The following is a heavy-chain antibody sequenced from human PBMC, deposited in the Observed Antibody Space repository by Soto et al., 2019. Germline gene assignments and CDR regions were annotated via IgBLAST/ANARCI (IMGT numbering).Heavy chain of an antibody. CDR2: IYPGDSDT. D-gene: IGHD3-3*01. Sequence: PGESLKISCKGSGYSFTSYWIGWVRQMPGKGLEWMGIIYPGDSDTRYSPSFQGQVTISADKSISTAYLQWSSLKASDTAMYYCARVGDFWSGYPYYFDYWGQGTLVTVSS. CDR1: GYSFTSYW. V-gene: IGHV5-51*01. CDR3: ARVGDFWSGYPYYFDY. J-gene: IGHJ4*02.